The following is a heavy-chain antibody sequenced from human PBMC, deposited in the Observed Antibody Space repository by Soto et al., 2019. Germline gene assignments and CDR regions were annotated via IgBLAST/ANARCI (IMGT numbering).Heavy chain of an antibody. J-gene: IGHJ4*02. CDR3: AKDPQYGVKTPIFDY. V-gene: IGHV3-30*18. D-gene: IGHD4-17*01. CDR1: GFTFSSYG. CDR2: ISYDGSNK. Sequence: GGSLRLSCAASGFTFSSYGMHWVRQAPGKGLEWVAVISYDGSNKYYADSVKGRFTISRDNSKNTLYLQMNSLRAEDTAVYYCAKDPQYGVKTPIFDYWGQGTLVTVSS.